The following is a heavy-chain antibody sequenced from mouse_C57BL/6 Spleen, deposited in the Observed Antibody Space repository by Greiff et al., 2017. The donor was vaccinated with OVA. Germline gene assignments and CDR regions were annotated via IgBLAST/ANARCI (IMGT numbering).Heavy chain of an antibody. CDR1: GYTFTSYW. CDR3: ARGGLDYFDV. V-gene: IGHV1-55*01. J-gene: IGHJ1*03. CDR2: IYPGSGST. D-gene: IGHD2-4*01. Sequence: QVHVKQPGAELVKPGASVKMSCKASGYTFTSYWITWVKQRPGQGLEWIGDIYPGSGSTNYNEKFKSKATLTVDTSSSTAYMQLSSLTSEDSAVYYCARGGLDYFDVWGTGTTVTVSS.